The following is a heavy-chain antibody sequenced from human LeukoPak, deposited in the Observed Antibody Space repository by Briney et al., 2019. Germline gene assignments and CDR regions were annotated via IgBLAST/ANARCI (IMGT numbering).Heavy chain of an antibody. CDR2: IYYSGST. CDR3: ARQSGSGYYPFDY. J-gene: IGHJ4*02. D-gene: IGHD3-22*01. V-gene: IGHV4-39*01. CDR1: GGSISSSSYY. Sequence: SETLSLTCTVSGGSISSSSYYWGWIRQPPGKGLEWIGSIYYSGSTYYNPSLKSRVTISVDTSNNQFSLKLSSVTAADTAVYYCARQSGSGYYPFDYWGQGTLVTVSS.